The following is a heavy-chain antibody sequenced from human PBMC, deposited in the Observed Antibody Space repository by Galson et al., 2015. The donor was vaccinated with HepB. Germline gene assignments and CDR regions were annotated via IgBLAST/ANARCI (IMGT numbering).Heavy chain of an antibody. J-gene: IGHJ5*02. CDR2: ISGSGGST. V-gene: IGHV3-23*01. D-gene: IGHD3-3*01. Sequence: SLRLSCAASGFTFSSYAMSWVRQAPGKGLEWVSAISGSGGSTYYADSVKGRFTISRDNSKNTLYLQMNSLRAEDTAVYYCAKVMYYDFWSASGGFDPWGQGTLVTVSS. CDR3: AKVMYYDFWSASGGFDP. CDR1: GFTFSSYA.